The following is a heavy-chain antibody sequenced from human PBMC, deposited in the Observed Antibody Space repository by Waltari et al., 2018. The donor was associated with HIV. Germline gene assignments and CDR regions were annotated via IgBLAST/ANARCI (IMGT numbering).Heavy chain of an antibody. V-gene: IGHV3-30*04. J-gene: IGHJ6*02. CDR2: ISYDGNNQ. CDR3: ARVRVRAAGMDV. Sequence: QVQLVESGGGVVQPGGSLRLSCADSGFTINSYAMHWVRQAPGRGLEWVAVISYDGNNQYYADSVKGRFTISRDTPKNTLYLQMNSLRVEDTAVFYCARVRVRAAGMDVWGQGTTVTVSS. CDR1: GFTINSYA. D-gene: IGHD6-25*01.